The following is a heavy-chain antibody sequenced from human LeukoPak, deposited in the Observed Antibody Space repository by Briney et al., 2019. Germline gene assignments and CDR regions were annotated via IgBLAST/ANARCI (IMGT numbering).Heavy chain of an antibody. Sequence: SDTLSLTCAVSGYSISSSNWWGWIRQPPGKGLEWIGYIYYSGSIYYNPSLKSRVTMSVDTSKNQFSLKLGSVTAVDTAVCYCARTLGHYDSSGYLDWYFDLWGRGTLVTVSS. J-gene: IGHJ2*01. CDR2: IYYSGSI. CDR3: ARTLGHYDSSGYLDWYFDL. CDR1: GYSISSSNW. D-gene: IGHD3-22*01. V-gene: IGHV4-28*05.